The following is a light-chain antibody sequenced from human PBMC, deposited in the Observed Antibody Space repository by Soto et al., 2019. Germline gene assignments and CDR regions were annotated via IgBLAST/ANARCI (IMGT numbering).Light chain of an antibody. Sequence: EIVLTQSPGTLSLSPGERATLSCRASQYMTRTYIAWYQQKPGQAPRLLIYAASNRATGIPDNFSGSGSGTDYSLTITRLEPEDSAVYSCPQYDKAPQTFGQGTKVEIK. J-gene: IGKJ2*01. CDR2: AAS. CDR1: QYMTRTY. CDR3: PQYDKAPQT. V-gene: IGKV3-20*01.